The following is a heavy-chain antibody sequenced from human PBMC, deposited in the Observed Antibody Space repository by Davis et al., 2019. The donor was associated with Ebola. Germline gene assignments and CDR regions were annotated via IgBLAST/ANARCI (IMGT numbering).Heavy chain of an antibody. CDR1: GFTFSSYW. D-gene: IGHD6-6*01. CDR2: IKQDGSET. Sequence: GESLKISCAASGFTFSSYWMSWVRQAPGKGLEWVANIKQDGSETYYVDSVKGRFTISRDNAKNSLYLQMNSLRAEDTAVYYCARHQRFYSSSSGWLFYYYYGMDVWGQGTTVTVSS. CDR3: ARHQRFYSSSSGWLFYYYYGMDV. J-gene: IGHJ6*02. V-gene: IGHV3-7*01.